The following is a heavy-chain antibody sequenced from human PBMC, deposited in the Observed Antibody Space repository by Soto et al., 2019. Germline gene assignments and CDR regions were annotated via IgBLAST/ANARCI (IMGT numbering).Heavy chain of an antibody. J-gene: IGHJ6*02. D-gene: IGHD5-18*01. V-gene: IGHV3-9*01. Sequence: EAQLVESGGGLVQPDRSLRLSCAASGFTFDDYAMHWVRQAPGKGLEWVSGISWNGGSKGYADSVKGRFTIYRDNSKKSLYLQINSLRGEDTALYYCVKGGYSDGDFYYGMDVWGQGTMVTVSS. CDR2: ISWNGGSK. CDR1: GFTFDDYA. CDR3: VKGGYSDGDFYYGMDV.